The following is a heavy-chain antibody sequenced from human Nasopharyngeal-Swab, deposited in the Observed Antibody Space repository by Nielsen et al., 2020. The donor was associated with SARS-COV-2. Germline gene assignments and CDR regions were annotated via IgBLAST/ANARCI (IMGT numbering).Heavy chain of an antibody. CDR1: GGSISSGSIRSYY. CDR3: AREVVGGLVDS. V-gene: IGHV4-61*01. D-gene: IGHD1-26*01. Sequence: GSLRLSCTVSGGSISSGSIRSYYWSWIRQPPGKGLEWIGYFSYTGITNYNPSLKSRVTISVHMSKNQFSLKLSSVAAADTAVYYCAREVVGGLVDSWGQGTLVTVSS. J-gene: IGHJ4*02. CDR2: FSYTGIT.